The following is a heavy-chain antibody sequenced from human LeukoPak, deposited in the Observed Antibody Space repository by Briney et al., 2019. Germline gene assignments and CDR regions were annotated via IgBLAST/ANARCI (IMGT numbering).Heavy chain of an antibody. V-gene: IGHV1-69*13. D-gene: IGHD3-22*01. J-gene: IGHJ4*02. CDR3: ARRGFGDYYDSSGYLSH. Sequence: ASVKVSCKASGGTFSSYAISWVRQAPGQGLEWMGGIILIFGTANYAQKFQGRVTITADESTSTAYMELSSLRSEDTAVYYCARRGFGDYYDSSGYLSHWGQGTLVTVSS. CDR1: GGTFSSYA. CDR2: IILIFGTA.